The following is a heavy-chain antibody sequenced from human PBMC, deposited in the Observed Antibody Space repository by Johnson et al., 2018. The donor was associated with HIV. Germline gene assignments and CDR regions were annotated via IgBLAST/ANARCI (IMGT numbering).Heavy chain of an antibody. CDR1: GFNFDDYG. CDR2: INWNGGST. Sequence: VQLVESGGGVVRPGGSLRLSCAASGFNFDDYGMTWVRQAPGKGLEWVSGINWNGGSTGYADSVKGRFTISRDNSKNTLYLQMNSLRSEDTALYYCARDLGVVVATNAFDIWGQGTMVTVSS. CDR3: ARDLGVVVATNAFDI. D-gene: IGHD2-15*01. J-gene: IGHJ3*02. V-gene: IGHV3-20*04.